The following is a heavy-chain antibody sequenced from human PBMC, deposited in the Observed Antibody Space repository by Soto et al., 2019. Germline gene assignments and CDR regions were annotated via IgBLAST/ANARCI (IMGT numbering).Heavy chain of an antibody. CDR1: NGSISSDTYC. J-gene: IGHJ6*01. V-gene: IGHV4-30-2*01. D-gene: IGHD3-3*01. Sequence: QLRLQESGSGLVKRSQTLSLTCAVFNGSISSDTYCWGWIGQPQAKGLDWLGYLFHTGSTTYNPALKCRVTMSVDRSEDKLSVSLGSVPAAGSAVYFGAGFGVVMQNYDVDGWWQGTTV. CDR3: AGFGVVMQNYDVDG. CDR2: LFHTGST.